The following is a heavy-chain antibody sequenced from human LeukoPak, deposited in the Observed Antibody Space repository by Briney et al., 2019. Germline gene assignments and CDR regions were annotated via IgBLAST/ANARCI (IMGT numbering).Heavy chain of an antibody. CDR2: IYHSGST. Sequence: SETLSLTCTVSGYSISSGYYWGWVRQPPGKGLEWIGSIYHSGSTYYNPSLKSRVTISVDTSKNQFSLKLSSVTAADTAVYYCAREVEIRLGTKGNDGAFDIWGQGTMVTVSS. J-gene: IGHJ3*02. V-gene: IGHV4-38-2*02. CDR1: GYSISSGYY. D-gene: IGHD2-8*01. CDR3: AREVEIRLGTKGNDGAFDI.